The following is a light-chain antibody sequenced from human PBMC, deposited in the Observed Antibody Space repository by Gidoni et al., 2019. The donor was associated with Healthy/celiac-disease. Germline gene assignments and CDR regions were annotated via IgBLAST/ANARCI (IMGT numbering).Light chain of an antibody. CDR1: QSISSY. Sequence: DIQITEAPASLSASVGDRVTITCRESQSISSYLNWYQQKPGNAPNPLIYDASSLQSGVPSRFSGSGSGTDFTPITSSLQPEDFATDYCQQSYSTPLTFXGXTKVEIK. CDR2: DAS. J-gene: IGKJ4*01. V-gene: IGKV1-39*01. CDR3: QQSYSTPLT.